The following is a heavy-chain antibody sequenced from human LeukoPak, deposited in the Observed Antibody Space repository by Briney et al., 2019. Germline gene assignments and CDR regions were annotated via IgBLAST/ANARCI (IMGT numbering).Heavy chain of an antibody. D-gene: IGHD2-21*02. CDR3: ARKMTAGTLGYDAFDI. V-gene: IGHV4-59*01. J-gene: IGHJ3*02. CDR2: IYYSGST. CDR1: GGSFSGYY. Sequence: SETLSLTCAVYGGSFSGYYWSWIRQPPGKGLEWIGYIYYSGSTNYNPSLKSRVTISVDTSKNQFSLKLSSVTAADTAVYYCARKMTAGTLGYDAFDIWGQGTMVTVSS.